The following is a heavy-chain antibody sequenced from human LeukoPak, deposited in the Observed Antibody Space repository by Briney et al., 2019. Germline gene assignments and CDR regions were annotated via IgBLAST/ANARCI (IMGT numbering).Heavy chain of an antibody. CDR1: GFTFSSYA. CDR2: ISGSGGST. Sequence: PGGSLRLSCAASGFTFSSYAMSWVRQAPGRGLEWVSAISGSGGSTYYADSVKGRFTISRDNSKNTLYLQMNSLRAEDTAVYYCAKHAHHYYYYGMDVWGQGTTVTVSS. CDR3: AKHAHHYYYYGMDV. J-gene: IGHJ6*02. V-gene: IGHV3-23*01.